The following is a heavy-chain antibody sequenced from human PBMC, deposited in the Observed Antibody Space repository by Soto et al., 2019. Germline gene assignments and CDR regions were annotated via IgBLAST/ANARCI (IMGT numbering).Heavy chain of an antibody. D-gene: IGHD5-12*01. Sequence: SLTCTVSDDSSGRGNKSWRWIRQHPKKGLEWIGYIFYSGSTYYNPSLKSRVTISLDTSKNQFSMNLRSETAADTAVYYCARGVRGYSGYAPPDYWVQGTLVPGFS. CDR1: DDSSGRGNKS. CDR3: ARGVRGYSGYAPPDY. J-gene: IGHJ4*02. CDR2: IFYSGST. V-gene: IGHV4-31*03.